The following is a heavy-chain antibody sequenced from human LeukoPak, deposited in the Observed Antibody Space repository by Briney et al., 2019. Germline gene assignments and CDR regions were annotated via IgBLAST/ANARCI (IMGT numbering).Heavy chain of an antibody. V-gene: IGHV1-2*02. J-gene: IGHJ4*02. D-gene: IGHD3-16*01. CDR1: GHTFTGYY. Sequence: GASVKVSCKASGHTFTGYYMHWVRQAPGQGLEWMGWINPNSGGTNYAQKFQGRVTMTRDTSISTAYMELSRLRSDDTAVYYCARDYDYVWGSPYYFDYWGQGTLVTVSS. CDR2: INPNSGGT. CDR3: ARDYDYVWGSPYYFDY.